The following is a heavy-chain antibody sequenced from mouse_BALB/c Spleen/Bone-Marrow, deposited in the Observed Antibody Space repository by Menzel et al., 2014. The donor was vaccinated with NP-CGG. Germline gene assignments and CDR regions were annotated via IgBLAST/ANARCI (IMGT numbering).Heavy chain of an antibody. D-gene: IGHD3-1*01. CDR3: ARGTRATYY. CDR2: INPNNGDT. CDR1: GYTFTDYY. Sequence: EVKLQESGPELVKPGASVKMSCKASGYTFTDYYMKWVKQNHGKSLEWIGAINPNNGDTFYNQKFKAKASLTVDKSSSTAYLQINSLTSEDSAVYYCARGTRATYYWGQGTLVTVSA. J-gene: IGHJ3*01. V-gene: IGHV1-26*01.